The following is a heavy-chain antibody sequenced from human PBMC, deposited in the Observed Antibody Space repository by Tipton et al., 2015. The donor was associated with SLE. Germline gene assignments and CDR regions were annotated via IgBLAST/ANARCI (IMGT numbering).Heavy chain of an antibody. V-gene: IGHV3-73*01. CDR2: IRTKSNSYAT. J-gene: IGHJ4*02. CDR3: TRHGDYDYIWGSYRY. D-gene: IGHD3-16*02. CDR1: GFTFSGSA. Sequence: SLRLSCAASGFTFSGSAMHWVRQASGKGLEWVGRIRTKSNSYATAYAASVKGRFTISRADSKSTAYLQMNSLKTEDTAVYCCTRHGDYDYIWGSYRYWGQGTLVTVSS.